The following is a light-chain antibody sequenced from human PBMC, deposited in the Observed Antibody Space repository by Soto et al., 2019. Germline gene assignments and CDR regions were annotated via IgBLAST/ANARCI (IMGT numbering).Light chain of an antibody. V-gene: IGKV1-39*01. CDR2: DAT. CDR1: QTISTF. J-gene: IGKJ1*01. Sequence: DIHMTQSPSSLSASVGDRVTLTCRASQTISTFLNWYQHKPGKAPKLLIYDATNLYSGVPSRFSGSGSGTAFTLTISSLQPDDFATYSCQQSFSTPWTFGQGTKVEVQ. CDR3: QQSFSTPWT.